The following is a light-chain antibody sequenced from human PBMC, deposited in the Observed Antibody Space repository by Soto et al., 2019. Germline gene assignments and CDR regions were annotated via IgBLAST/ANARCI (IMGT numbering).Light chain of an antibody. CDR2: GAS. Sequence: AIQMTQSPSSLSASVGDRVTITCRSSQDIRTELGWYQQRPGKAPNLLIYGASTLQTGVPSRFSGSGSGIDFVLTISSLQPEDGAILCWMQDYNYRRSFGHGTKLQIK. CDR1: QDIRTE. V-gene: IGKV1-6*01. CDR3: MQDYNYRRS. J-gene: IGKJ2*03.